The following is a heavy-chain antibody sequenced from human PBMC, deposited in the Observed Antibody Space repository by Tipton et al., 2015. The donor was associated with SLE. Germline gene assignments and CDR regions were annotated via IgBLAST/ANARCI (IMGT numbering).Heavy chain of an antibody. D-gene: IGHD3-3*01. Sequence: TLSLTCSVSGDSTNTYHWSWIRQPPGKGLEWIGYIFYSGNTNYNPSLKSRVTISVDTSNNQFSLKLTSVTATDTAVYYCARLGYAFWSRYADSWGQGTLVTVSS. CDR2: IFYSGNT. V-gene: IGHV4-59*08. J-gene: IGHJ4*02. CDR1: GDSTNTYH. CDR3: ARLGYAFWSRYADS.